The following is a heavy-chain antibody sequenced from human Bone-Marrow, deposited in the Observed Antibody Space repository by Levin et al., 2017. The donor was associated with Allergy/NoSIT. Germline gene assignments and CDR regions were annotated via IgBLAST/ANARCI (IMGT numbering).Heavy chain of an antibody. V-gene: IGHV3-30*18. CDR1: GFTFSSYG. D-gene: IGHD3-3*01. CDR2: ISYDGSNK. J-gene: IGHJ4*02. Sequence: GESLKISCAASGFTFSSYGMHWVRQAPGKGLEWVAVISYDGSNKYYADSVKGRFTISRDNSKNTLYLQMNSLRAEDTAVYYCAKDQGFWSGYFDYWGQGTLVTVSS. CDR3: AKDQGFWSGYFDY.